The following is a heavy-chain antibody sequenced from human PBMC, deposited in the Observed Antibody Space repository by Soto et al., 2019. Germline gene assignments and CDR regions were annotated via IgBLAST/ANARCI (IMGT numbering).Heavy chain of an antibody. V-gene: IGHV4-31*03. CDR1: GGSISSGGYY. CDR3: ARDRSNWAFDY. CDR2: IYYSGST. J-gene: IGHJ4*02. Sequence: QVQLQESGPGLVKPSQTLSLTCTVSGGSISSGGYYWSWIRQLPGKGLEWIGYIYYSGSTYYNPSLKSRVTISVDTSKNQCSLKLSSVTAADTAVYYCARDRSNWAFDYWGQGTLVTVSS. D-gene: IGHD7-27*01.